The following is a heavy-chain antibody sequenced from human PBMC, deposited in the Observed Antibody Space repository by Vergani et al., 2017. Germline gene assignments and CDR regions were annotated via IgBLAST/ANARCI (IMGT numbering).Heavy chain of an antibody. J-gene: IGHJ5*02. D-gene: IGHD3-16*02. CDR1: GGSISSHY. Sequence: QVQLQESGPGLVKPSETLSLTCTVSGGSISSHYWSWIRQPPGKGLEWIGYIYYSGSTYYNPSLKSLVTISVDTSKNQFSLKLSSVTAADTAVYYCARMDTYYDYVWGSYRFIGWFDPWGQGTLVTVSS. V-gene: IGHV4-59*11. CDR2: IYYSGST. CDR3: ARMDTYYDYVWGSYRFIGWFDP.